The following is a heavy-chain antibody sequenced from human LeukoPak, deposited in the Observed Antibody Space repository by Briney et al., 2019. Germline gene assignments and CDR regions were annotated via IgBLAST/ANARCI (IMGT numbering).Heavy chain of an antibody. CDR2: IIPIFGTA. J-gene: IGHJ4*02. CDR3: ARDRDYYDSSGIPEYYFDY. CDR1: GGTFSSYA. Sequence: ASVKVSCKASGGTFSSYAISWVRQAPGQGGEWMGGIIPIFGTANYAQKFQGRVTITTDESTSTAYMELSSLRSEDTAVYYCARDRDYYDSSGIPEYYFDYWGQGTLVTVSS. D-gene: IGHD3-22*01. V-gene: IGHV1-69*05.